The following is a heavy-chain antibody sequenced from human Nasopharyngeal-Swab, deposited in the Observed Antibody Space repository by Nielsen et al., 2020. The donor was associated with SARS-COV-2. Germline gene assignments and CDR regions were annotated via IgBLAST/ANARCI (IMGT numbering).Heavy chain of an antibody. V-gene: IGHV5-51*01. Sequence: GESLKISCATSGYRFTDYWIAWVRQAPGKVLECMGTIFPGDSATRYSPSFEGSVTISVDQSITTAYLHWTSLKASDTAKYYCAIGAAVGTLFHGMDVWGQGTMVTVSS. CDR1: GYRFTDYW. CDR2: IFPGDSAT. J-gene: IGHJ6*02. CDR3: AIGAAVGTLFHGMDV. D-gene: IGHD1-26*01.